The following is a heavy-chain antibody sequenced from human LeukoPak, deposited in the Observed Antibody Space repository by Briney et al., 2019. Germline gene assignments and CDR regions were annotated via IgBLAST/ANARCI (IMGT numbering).Heavy chain of an antibody. CDR3: AGVGATTGDP. CDR1: GSTFSTYP. J-gene: IGHJ5*02. CDR2: ISGSGGST. V-gene: IGHV3-23*01. Sequence: PGGSLRLSGAASGSTFSTYPMTWFPRAQGKGLEWVSAISGSGGSTYYADSVKGRFTISRDNSKNTLYLQMNSLRAEDTAVYYCAGVGATTGDPWGQGTLVTVSS. D-gene: IGHD1-26*01.